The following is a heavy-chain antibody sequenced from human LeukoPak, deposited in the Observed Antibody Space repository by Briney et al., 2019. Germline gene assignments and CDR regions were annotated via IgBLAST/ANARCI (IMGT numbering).Heavy chain of an antibody. CDR3: ARDSSPYCGDDCYFDAFDL. Sequence: GGSLRLSCVASEFTFGSYWMTWVRQAPGKGLEWVANINQDGRKEHYVDSVKGRFTISRDNAKNFLYLQMNSLRAEDTAVYYCARDSSPYCGDDCYFDAFDLWGQGTMVTVSS. D-gene: IGHD2-21*02. CDR1: EFTFGSYW. CDR2: INQDGRKE. V-gene: IGHV3-7*03. J-gene: IGHJ3*01.